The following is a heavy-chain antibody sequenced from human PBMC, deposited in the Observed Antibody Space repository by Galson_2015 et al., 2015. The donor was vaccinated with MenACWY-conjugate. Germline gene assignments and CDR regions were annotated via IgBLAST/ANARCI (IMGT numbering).Heavy chain of an antibody. Sequence: SLRLSCAASGFTFGSYAMSWVRQAPGKGLEWVSAISGSGGNTYYADSVKGRFTISRDDSKNTLYLQINSLRAEDTAVYYCATTDSSPGYYYYMDVWGRGTAVTVSS. J-gene: IGHJ6*03. CDR2: ISGSGGNT. V-gene: IGHV3-23*01. CDR1: GFTFGSYA. CDR3: ATTDSSPGYYYYMDV. D-gene: IGHD6-6*01.